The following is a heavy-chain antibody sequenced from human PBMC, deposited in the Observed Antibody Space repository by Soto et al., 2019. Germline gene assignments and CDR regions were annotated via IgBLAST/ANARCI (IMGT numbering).Heavy chain of an antibody. CDR3: AKGNLEGLDF. V-gene: IGHV3-53*01. J-gene: IGHJ4*02. CDR1: GFTVNSNY. Sequence: ELQVVESGGGLIHPGGSLRLSCGASGFTVNSNYMSWVRQAPGKGLEWVSVIYSGGDIYNADSVKGRFTISRDDSKNTVYLQMNSLRADDAAIYYCAKGNLEGLDFWGQGTLVSVSS. D-gene: IGHD1-1*01. CDR2: IYSGGDI.